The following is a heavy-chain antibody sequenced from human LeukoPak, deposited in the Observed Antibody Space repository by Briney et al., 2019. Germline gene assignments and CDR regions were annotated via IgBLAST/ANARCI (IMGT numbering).Heavy chain of an antibody. J-gene: IGHJ5*02. V-gene: IGHV4-31*03. CDR2: IYYSGST. CDR3: ARDIGPGIAAAGPYNRFDP. D-gene: IGHD6-13*01. CDR1: GGSISSGGYY. Sequence: SQTLSLTCTVSGGSISSGGYYCSWIRQHPGNGLEWIGYIYYSGSTYYNPSLKSRVTISVDTSKNQFSLKLSSVTAADTAVYYCARDIGPGIAAAGPYNRFDPWGQGTLVTVSS.